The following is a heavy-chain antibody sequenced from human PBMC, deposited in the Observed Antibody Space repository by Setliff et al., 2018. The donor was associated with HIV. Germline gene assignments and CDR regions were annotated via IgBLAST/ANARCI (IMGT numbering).Heavy chain of an antibody. CDR2: IYTTGST. D-gene: IGHD6-13*01. J-gene: IGHJ4*02. V-gene: IGHV4-61*02. Sequence: PSETLSLTCTVSGGSISSGSYYWSWIRQPAGKGLEWIGRIYTTGSTNYNPSLKSRVTISVDTSKRVFSLNLNSATAADTAMYYCARFVGSSWIDYWGQGALVTVSS. CDR3: ARFVGSSWIDY. CDR1: GGSISSGSYY.